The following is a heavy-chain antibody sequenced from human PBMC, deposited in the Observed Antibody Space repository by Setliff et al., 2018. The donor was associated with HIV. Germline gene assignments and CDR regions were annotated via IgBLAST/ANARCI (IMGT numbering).Heavy chain of an antibody. V-gene: IGHV4-34*01. Sequence: SETLSLTCAVYGGSFSGHYWNWFRQPPGKGLEWIGEINHSGSTNYKSSLKSRVTISADTSRRQFSLKLSSVTAADTAVYYCARLGYNYDSSGHGLWGQGTLVTVSS. CDR3: ARLGYNYDSSGHGL. D-gene: IGHD3-22*01. CDR2: INHSGST. J-gene: IGHJ4*02. CDR1: GGSFSGHY.